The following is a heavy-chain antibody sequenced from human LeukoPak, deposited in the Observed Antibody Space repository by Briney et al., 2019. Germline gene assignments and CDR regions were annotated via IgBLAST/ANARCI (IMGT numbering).Heavy chain of an antibody. Sequence: GASVKVSCXASGYTFTSYYMHWVRLAPGQGPEWMGIINPSGGSTSYAQKFQGRVTMTRDTSTSTVYMELSSLRSEDTAVYYCARSLLVPAAVPSCFDYWGQGTLVTVSS. D-gene: IGHD2-2*01. V-gene: IGHV1-46*03. CDR1: GYTFTSYY. J-gene: IGHJ4*02. CDR3: ARSLLVPAAVPSCFDY. CDR2: INPSGGST.